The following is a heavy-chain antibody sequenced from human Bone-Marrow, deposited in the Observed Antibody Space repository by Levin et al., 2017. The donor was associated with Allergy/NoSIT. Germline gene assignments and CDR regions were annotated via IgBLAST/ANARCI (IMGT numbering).Heavy chain of an antibody. J-gene: IGHJ6*02. Sequence: ASVKVSCKASGYTFSTYGITWVRQAPGQGLEWMGWISGYNGDTNYAQELQGRVTVTTDASASTAYMDLRSLISDDTAVYYCARDQGTTVTTSYGMDVWGQGTTVTVSS. V-gene: IGHV1-18*01. CDR1: GYTFSTYG. D-gene: IGHD4-17*01. CDR2: ISGYNGDT. CDR3: ARDQGTTVTTSYGMDV.